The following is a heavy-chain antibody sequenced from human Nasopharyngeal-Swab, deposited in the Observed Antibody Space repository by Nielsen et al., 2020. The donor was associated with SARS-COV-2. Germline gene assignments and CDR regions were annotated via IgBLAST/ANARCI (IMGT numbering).Heavy chain of an antibody. J-gene: IGHJ6*03. CDR2: LRKNGGQK. CDR3: ARNGYYYGSGSAGYYMDV. Sequence: ASVKVSCKTSGYSFSNCDIGWGRKAPGQGREGRGWLRKNGGQKKYAQKFRGGVTMSTDTSTSTDFMELRSLKSDDTAVYYCARNGYYYGSGSAGYYMDVWGNGTTVTVSS. V-gene: IGHV1-18*04. D-gene: IGHD3-10*01. CDR1: GYSFSNCD.